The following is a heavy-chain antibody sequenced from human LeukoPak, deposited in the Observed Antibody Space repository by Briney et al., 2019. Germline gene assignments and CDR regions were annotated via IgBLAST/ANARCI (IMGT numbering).Heavy chain of an antibody. V-gene: IGHV1-69*05. Sequence: ASVKVSCKASGYTFTSYGISWVRQAPGQGLEWMGGIIPIFGTANYAQKFQGRVTITTDESTSTAYMELSSLRSEGTAVYYCARVGYSGYDYYGNDAFDIWGQGTMVTVSS. CDR2: IIPIFGTA. CDR3: ARVGYSGYDYYGNDAFDI. J-gene: IGHJ3*02. CDR1: GYTFTSYG. D-gene: IGHD5-12*01.